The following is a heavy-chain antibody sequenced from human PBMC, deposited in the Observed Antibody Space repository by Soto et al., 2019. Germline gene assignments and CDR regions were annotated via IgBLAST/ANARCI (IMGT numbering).Heavy chain of an antibody. CDR2: IHYSGST. CDR3: ARGSYTIFGVVMDV. V-gene: IGHV4-59*08. Sequence: SETLSLTCTVSGGSISNYYWSWIRQPPGKGLEWIGYIHYSGSTNYSPSLKSRVTISVDTSKNQFSLKLSSVTAADTAVYYCARGSYTIFGVVMDVWGQGTTVTVSS. D-gene: IGHD3-3*01. J-gene: IGHJ6*02. CDR1: GGSISNYY.